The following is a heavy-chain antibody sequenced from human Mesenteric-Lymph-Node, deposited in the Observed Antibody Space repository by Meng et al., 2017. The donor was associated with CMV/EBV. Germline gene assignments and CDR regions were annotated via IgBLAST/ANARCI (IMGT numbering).Heavy chain of an antibody. D-gene: IGHD3-10*01. CDR3: ARVSKLWFGEFGYGMDV. V-gene: IGHV3-7*01. J-gene: IGHJ6*02. CDR2: IKQDGSEK. CDR1: GFTFINYW. Sequence: GESLKISCAASGFTFINYWMSWVRQAPGKGLEWVANIKQDGSEKYYVDSVKGRFTISRDNAKNSLYLQMNSLRAEDTAVYYCARVSKLWFGEFGYGMDVWGQGTTVTVSS.